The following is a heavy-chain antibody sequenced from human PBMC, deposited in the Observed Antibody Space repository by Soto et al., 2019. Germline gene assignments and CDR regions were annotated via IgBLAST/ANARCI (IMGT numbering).Heavy chain of an antibody. Sequence: QITLKESGPALVKPTQTLTLTCTFSGFSLRTYGMAVGCIRQPPGKALEWLALAYWDDDKHYSPSLQSRLTITKDTSKNQVVLTMTNMDPVDTATYYWAHRRTVDGVWYTVDYWGQGILVTVSS. V-gene: IGHV2-5*02. CDR1: GFSLRTYGMA. D-gene: IGHD2-8*01. J-gene: IGHJ4*02. CDR2: AYWDDDK. CDR3: AHRRTVDGVWYTVDY.